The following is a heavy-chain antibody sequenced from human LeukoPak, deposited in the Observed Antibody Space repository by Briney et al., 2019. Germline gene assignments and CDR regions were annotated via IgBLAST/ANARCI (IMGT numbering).Heavy chain of an antibody. CDR3: VRHDSYIPF. V-gene: IGHV3-23*01. Sequence: PGGSLRLSCAASGFTFNNYAMSWVRQTPGKGREWVSGISDSAASTYYTDSVKGRFTISRDNSKDTVYLQMNNLRVADTALYFCVRHDSYIPFWGQGSLVTVSS. J-gene: IGHJ1*01. D-gene: IGHD5-18*01. CDR2: ISDSAAST. CDR1: GFTFNNYA.